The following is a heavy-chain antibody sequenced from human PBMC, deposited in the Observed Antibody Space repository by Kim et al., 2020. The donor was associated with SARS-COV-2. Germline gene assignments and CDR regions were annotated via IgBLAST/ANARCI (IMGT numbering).Heavy chain of an antibody. J-gene: IGHJ6*02. V-gene: IGHV4-31*03. Sequence: SETLSLTCSVSGGSLSSDSYYWSWIRQHPGKGLEWIGYTYYSGRTYYNPSLKSRVTISVDTSKNQFSLRLTSVTAADTAVYYCASSGSSSSHYYYAMDVGRRGSTAIVSS. CDR1: GGSLSSDSYY. CDR2: TYYSGRT. CDR3: ASSGSSSSHYYYAMDV. D-gene: IGHD3-10*01.